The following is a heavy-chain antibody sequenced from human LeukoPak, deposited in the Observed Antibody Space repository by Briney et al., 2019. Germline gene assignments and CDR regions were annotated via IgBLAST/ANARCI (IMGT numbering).Heavy chain of an antibody. CDR1: GYSFTSYW. V-gene: IGHV5-51*01. D-gene: IGHD6-6*01. J-gene: IGHJ5*02. Sequence: GESLKISCKGSGYSFTSYWIGWVRQMPGKDLEWMGIIYPGDSDTRYSPSFQGQVTISADKSISTAYLQWSSLKASDTAMYYCARHVSTREYINWFDPWGQGTLVTVSS. CDR2: IYPGDSDT. CDR3: ARHVSTREYINWFDP.